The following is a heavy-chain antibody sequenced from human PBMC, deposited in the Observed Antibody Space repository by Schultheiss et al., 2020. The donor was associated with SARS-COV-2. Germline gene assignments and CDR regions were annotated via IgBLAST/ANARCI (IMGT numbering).Heavy chain of an antibody. CDR3: AKGRLSSSRYYFDY. J-gene: IGHJ4*02. V-gene: IGHV4-59*01. CDR2: IYNSGST. CDR1: GGSISRYY. D-gene: IGHD6-6*01. Sequence: SQTLSLTCTVSGGSISRYYWNWIRQPPGKGLEWIGYIYNSGSTLYNSSLRRRVTISVDTSKNQLSLRLTSVTAADTAVYYCAKGRLSSSRYYFDYWGQGTLVTVSS.